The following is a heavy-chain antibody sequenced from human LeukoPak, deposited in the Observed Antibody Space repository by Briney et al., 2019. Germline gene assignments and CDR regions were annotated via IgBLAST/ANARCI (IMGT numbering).Heavy chain of an antibody. CDR2: IYYSGST. D-gene: IGHD6-19*01. CDR3: ARGRSGWRDWQRAYFDY. V-gene: IGHV4-59*01. Sequence: SETLSLTCTVSGGSISSYYWSWIRQPPGKGLEWIGYIYYSGSTNYNPSLKSRVTISVDTSKNQFSLKLSSVTAADTAVYYCARGRSGWRDWQRAYFDYWGQGTLVTVSS. CDR1: GGSISSYY. J-gene: IGHJ4*02.